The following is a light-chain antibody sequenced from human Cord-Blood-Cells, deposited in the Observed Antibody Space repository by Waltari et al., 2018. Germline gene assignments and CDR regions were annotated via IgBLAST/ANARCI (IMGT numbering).Light chain of an antibody. CDR3: QQYDNLPWT. Sequence: DIQMTQSPSSLSASVGDRVTITCQASQDIRNHLNWYQQKPGKAPKLLSYDASNLETGVPSRFSGSGSGTDFTFTISSLQPEDIATYYCQQYDNLPWTFGQGTKVEIK. V-gene: IGKV1-33*01. CDR2: DAS. CDR1: QDIRNH. J-gene: IGKJ1*01.